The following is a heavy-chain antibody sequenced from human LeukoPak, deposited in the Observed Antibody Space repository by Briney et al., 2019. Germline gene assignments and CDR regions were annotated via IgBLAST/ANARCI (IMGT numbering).Heavy chain of an antibody. V-gene: IGHV3-21*01. CDR1: GFTFSSYS. D-gene: IGHD3-3*01. J-gene: IGHJ4*02. Sequence: PGGSLRLSCAASGFTFSSYSMNWVRQAPGKGLEWVSSISSSSSYIYYADSEKGRFTISRDNAKNSLYLQMNSLRAEDTAVYYCASHRTPTYDFWSGSLGYWGQGTLVTVSS. CDR3: ASHRTPTYDFWSGSLGY. CDR2: ISSSSSYI.